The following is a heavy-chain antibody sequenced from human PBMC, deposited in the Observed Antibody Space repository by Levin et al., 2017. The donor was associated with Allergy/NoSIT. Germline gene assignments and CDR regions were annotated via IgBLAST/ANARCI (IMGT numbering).Heavy chain of an antibody. J-gene: IGHJ6*02. Sequence: SETLSLTCAVYGGSFSNYYWSWIRQSPGKGLEWIGEINHSGSTNYNPSLESRVTISVGTSNDQLSLNLSSVTAADTAVYYCARGPRVARQRGSRAEYFYYNGMDVWGQGTTVAVSS. CDR2: INHSGST. CDR3: ARGPRVARQRGSRAEYFYYNGMDV. D-gene: IGHD6-6*01. V-gene: IGHV4-34*01. CDR1: GGSFSNYY.